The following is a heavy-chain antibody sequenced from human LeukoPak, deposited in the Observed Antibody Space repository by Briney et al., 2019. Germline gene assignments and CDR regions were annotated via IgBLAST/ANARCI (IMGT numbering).Heavy chain of an antibody. D-gene: IGHD6-6*01. CDR1: GGSISSYY. CDR3: ARSYSSSLDH. CDR2: IYYSGST. Sequence: SETLSLTCTVSGGSISSYYWSWIRQPPGKGLEWIGYIYYSGSTNYNPSLKSRVTISVDTSKNQFSLKLSSVTAADTAVYYCARSYSSSLDHWGQGTLVTVSS. J-gene: IGHJ5*02. V-gene: IGHV4-59*01.